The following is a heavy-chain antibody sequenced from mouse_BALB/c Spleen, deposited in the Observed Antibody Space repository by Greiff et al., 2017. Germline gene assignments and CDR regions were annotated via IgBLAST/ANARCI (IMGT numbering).Heavy chain of an antibody. J-gene: IGHJ1*01. CDR1: GYAFSSYW. CDR3: ARRGGNNWYFDV. V-gene: IGHV1-80*01. D-gene: IGHD2-1*01. Sequence: QVQLQQSGAELVRPGSSVKISCKASGYAFSSYWMNWVKQRPGQGLEWIGQIYPGDGDNNYNGKFKGKATLTADKSTSTAYMQLSSLTSEDSAVYVCARRGGNNWYFDVGGAGTTVTVSS. CDR2: IYPGDGDN.